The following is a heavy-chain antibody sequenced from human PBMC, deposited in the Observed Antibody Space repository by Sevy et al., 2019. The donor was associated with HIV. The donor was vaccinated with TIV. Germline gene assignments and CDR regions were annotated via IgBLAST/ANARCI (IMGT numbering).Heavy chain of an antibody. CDR2: IGWNSGSI. Sequence: GGSLRLSCAASGFTFDDYAMHWVRQAPGKGLEWVSGIGWNSGSIGYADSVKGRFTISRDNAKNSLYLQMNSLRAEDTALYYCAKDMQEKGAYCSSTSCYTGPDYWGQGTLVTVSS. CDR1: GFTFDDYA. J-gene: IGHJ4*02. V-gene: IGHV3-9*01. CDR3: AKDMQEKGAYCSSTSCYTGPDY. D-gene: IGHD2-2*02.